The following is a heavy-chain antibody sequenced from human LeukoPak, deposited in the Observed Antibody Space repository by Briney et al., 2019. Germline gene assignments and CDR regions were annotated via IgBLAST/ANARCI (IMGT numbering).Heavy chain of an antibody. CDR2: ISNDGSRK. CDR3: ARDRAWNYFDY. V-gene: IGHV3-30*03. D-gene: IGHD3-3*01. J-gene: IGHJ4*02. CDR1: GLTFSRHG. Sequence: GGSLRLSCAPSGLTFSRHGMHWVRQAPGKGLEWVAIISNDGSRKYYAHSVEGRFTISRDNSKNTLYLQMDSLRAEDTAVYYCARDRAWNYFDYWGQGTLVTVSS.